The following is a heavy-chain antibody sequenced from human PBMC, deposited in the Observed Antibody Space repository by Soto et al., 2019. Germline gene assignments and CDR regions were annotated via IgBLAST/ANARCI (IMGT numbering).Heavy chain of an antibody. CDR2: ISAYNGNT. CDR3: ARDLSRGSPSNWFDP. J-gene: IGHJ5*02. Sequence: ASVKVSCKASGYTFTSYGISWVRQAPGQGLEWMGWISAYNGNTNYAQKLQGRVTMTTDTSTSTAYMELRSLRSDDTAVYYCARDLSRGSPSNWFDPWGQGTLVTVSS. D-gene: IGHD1-26*01. CDR1: GYTFTSYG. V-gene: IGHV1-18*01.